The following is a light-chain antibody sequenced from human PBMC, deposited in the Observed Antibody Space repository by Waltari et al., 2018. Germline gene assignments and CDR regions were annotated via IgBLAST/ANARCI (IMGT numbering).Light chain of an antibody. J-gene: IGLJ2*01. CDR1: SSDIGPYHY. V-gene: IGLV2-14*01. CDR3: ASYTSGSTHVA. Sequence: QSALTQPASVSGSPGQSITISCTGTSSDIGPYHYVSWYQQFPGKAPKLIIYNVSKRPSGVSNRFSGSKSGDSASLTISGLQVDDEAHYHCASYTSGSTHVAFGGGTQVTVL. CDR2: NVS.